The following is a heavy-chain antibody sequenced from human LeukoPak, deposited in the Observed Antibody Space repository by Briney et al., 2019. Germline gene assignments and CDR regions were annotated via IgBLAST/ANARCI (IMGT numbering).Heavy chain of an antibody. V-gene: IGHV3-20*04. CDR2: INWNGGST. CDR3: ARGDDLHSGDH. J-gene: IGHJ4*02. Sequence: GGSLRLSCAASGFTFDDYGMSWVRQAPGKGLEWVSGINWNGGSTSYADSVKGRFTISRDNTKNSLYLQMNSLRVEDRALYYCARGDDLHSGDHWGQGTLVTVSS. D-gene: IGHD3-3*01. CDR1: GFTFDDYG.